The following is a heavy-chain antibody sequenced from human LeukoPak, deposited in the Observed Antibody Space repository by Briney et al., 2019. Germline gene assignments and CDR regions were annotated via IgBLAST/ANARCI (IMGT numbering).Heavy chain of an antibody. D-gene: IGHD3-10*01. CDR2: IYYSGST. V-gene: IGHV4-39*01. CDR1: GFTFSSYSMN. J-gene: IGHJ4*02. CDR3: ARIGWFDYFDY. Sequence: GSLRLSCAASGFTFSSYSMNWVRQPPGKGLEWIGSIYYSGSTYYNPSLKSRVTISVDTSKNQFSLKLSSVTAAGTAVYYCARIGWFDYFDYWGQGTLVTVSS.